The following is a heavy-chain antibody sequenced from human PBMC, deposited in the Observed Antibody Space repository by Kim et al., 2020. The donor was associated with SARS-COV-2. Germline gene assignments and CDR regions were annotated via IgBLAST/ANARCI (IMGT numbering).Heavy chain of an antibody. Sequence: ASVKVSCKASGYSLTAYTIHWVRQAPGQRLEWMGWINAANGNTEFSQKFQGRVTSSRDTSATTVHMEVSSLRSEDTAVYYCARGAYCRGGICFPPGGYWGQGTLVTVSS. CDR1: GYSLTAYT. CDR2: INAANGNT. V-gene: IGHV1-3*01. CDR3: ARGAYCRGGICFPPGGY. J-gene: IGHJ4*02. D-gene: IGHD2-15*01.